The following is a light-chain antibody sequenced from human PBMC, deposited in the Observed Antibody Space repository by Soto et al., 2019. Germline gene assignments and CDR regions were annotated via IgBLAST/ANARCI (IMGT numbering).Light chain of an antibody. CDR3: SSYTSSSTYV. CDR1: SSDFGGYNY. CDR2: EVS. V-gene: IGLV2-14*01. Sequence: QSVLTQPASVSGSPGHSITISCTVTSSDFGGYNYVSWYQQHPGKAPKFLIYEVSNRPSGVSNRFSGSKSGNTASLTISGLQAEDEADYYCSSYTSSSTYVFGTGTKVTVL. J-gene: IGLJ1*01.